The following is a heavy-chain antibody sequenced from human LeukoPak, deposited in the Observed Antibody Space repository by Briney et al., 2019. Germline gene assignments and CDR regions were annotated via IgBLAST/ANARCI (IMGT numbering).Heavy chain of an antibody. CDR2: INPNSGGT. CDR1: GYTFTGYY. D-gene: IGHD1-26*01. CDR3: ARDRSDAGEPDNWFDP. V-gene: IGHV1-2*02. J-gene: IGHJ5*02. Sequence: ASVKVSCKASGYTFTGYYMHWVRQAPGQGLEWMGWINPNSGGTSYSQKFQGRVTMTRDTSISTAYMDLSKLRSDDTAGYYCARDRSDAGEPDNWFDPWGQGTLVTVSS.